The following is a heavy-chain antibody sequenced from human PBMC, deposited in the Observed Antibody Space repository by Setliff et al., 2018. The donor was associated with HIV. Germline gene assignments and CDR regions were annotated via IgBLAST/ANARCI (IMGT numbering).Heavy chain of an antibody. Sequence: SETLSLTCTVFGGSINSDSYYWTWIRQPAGKGLEWIGHIHTSGSTNYNPSLKSRVTISIDTSKNQFSLKLSSVTAADTAVYYCARVRRDDFWTGPFVYWGQGTLVTVSS. CDR1: GGSINSDSYY. D-gene: IGHD3-3*01. CDR3: ARVRRDDFWTGPFVY. CDR2: IHTSGST. J-gene: IGHJ4*02. V-gene: IGHV4-61*09.